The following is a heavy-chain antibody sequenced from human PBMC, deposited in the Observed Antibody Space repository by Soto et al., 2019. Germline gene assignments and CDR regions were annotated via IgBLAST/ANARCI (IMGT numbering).Heavy chain of an antibody. CDR2: ISSSSTTI. CDR1: GFTFSSYN. J-gene: IGHJ3*02. CDR3: ARMCSDGSCFNAFDI. Sequence: EVQLVESGGGLVQPGGSLRLSCAAYGFTFSSYNMNWVRQAPGKGLEWLSNISSSSTTIYYADSVKGRFTISRDNAKNSLYLQMNSLRAEDTAVYYCARMCSDGSCFNAFDICGQGTMVTVSS. V-gene: IGHV3-48*01. D-gene: IGHD2-15*01.